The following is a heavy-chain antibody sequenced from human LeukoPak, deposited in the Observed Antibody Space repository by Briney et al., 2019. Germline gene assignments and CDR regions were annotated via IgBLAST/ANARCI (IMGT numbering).Heavy chain of an antibody. Sequence: GGSLRLSCAASGFTISNNYIRWLRQAPGKGLEWVSHIYSGGFTQFAGSVRGRFTISRDNSKNTLYLQMNSLRAEDTAVYYCARGGSYLSAFDIWGQGTMVTVSS. J-gene: IGHJ3*02. CDR3: ARGGSYLSAFDI. D-gene: IGHD1-26*01. CDR2: IYSGGFT. V-gene: IGHV3-66*01. CDR1: GFTISNNY.